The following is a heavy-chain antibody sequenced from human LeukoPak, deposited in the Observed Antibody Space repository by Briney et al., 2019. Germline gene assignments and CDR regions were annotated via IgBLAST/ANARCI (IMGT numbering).Heavy chain of an antibody. CDR2: IYPGDSDT. CDR1: GYSFTNYW. Sequence: GESLKISCKASGYSFTNYWIGWVRQMPGKGLEWMGIIYPGDSDTRYSPSFQGQVIISADKSFTTAYLHWSSLKASDTAIYYCARGYCSSTRCYSGWFDPWGQGTLVTVSS. J-gene: IGHJ5*02. D-gene: IGHD2-2*02. V-gene: IGHV5-51*01. CDR3: ARGYCSSTRCYSGWFDP.